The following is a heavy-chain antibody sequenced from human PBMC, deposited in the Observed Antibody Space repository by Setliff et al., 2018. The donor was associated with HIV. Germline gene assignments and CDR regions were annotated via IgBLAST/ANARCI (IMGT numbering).Heavy chain of an antibody. J-gene: IGHJ5*02. CDR2: IIPMYGVA. D-gene: IGHD2-15*01. Sequence: SVKVSCKASGGTFSSYVISWVRQAPGQGPEWMGGIIPMYGVANYAQKFQGRVTIPTDESTSTAYMELSSLRSGDTAVYYCALPYCGGGNCWSSASLPPAGWFDPWGQGTLVTVSS. CDR3: ALPYCGGGNCWSSASLPPAGWFDP. V-gene: IGHV1-69*05. CDR1: GGTFSSYV.